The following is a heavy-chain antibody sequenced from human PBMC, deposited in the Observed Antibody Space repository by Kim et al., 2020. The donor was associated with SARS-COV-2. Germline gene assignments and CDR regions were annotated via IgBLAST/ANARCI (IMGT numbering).Heavy chain of an antibody. Sequence: GGSLRLSCVASGFTFSNYAMHWVRQAPGQGLEYVSAISNDGINIFYANSVKGRFIISRDNSRNTLFLLMGSLSAEDMAVYYCARDDYYDQSGDAFDIWG. CDR3: ARDDYYDQSGDAFDI. D-gene: IGHD3-22*01. CDR2: ISNDGINI. V-gene: IGHV3-64*01. J-gene: IGHJ3*02. CDR1: GFTFSNYA.